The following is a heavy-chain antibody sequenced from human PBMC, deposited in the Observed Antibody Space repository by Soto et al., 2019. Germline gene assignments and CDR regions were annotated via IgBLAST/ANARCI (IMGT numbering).Heavy chain of an antibody. CDR2: IYYSGST. J-gene: IGHJ6*02. CDR1: GGSISSGNYF. D-gene: IGHD4-17*01. CDR3: AREDSTEGGMDV. Sequence: SETLSLTCTVSGGSISSGNYFWSWIRQHPGKGLEWIGYIYYSGSTYYNPSLKSRVTISVDTSKNQFSLKLRSVTAADTAVYYCAREDSTEGGMDVWGQGTTVTVS. V-gene: IGHV4-31*03.